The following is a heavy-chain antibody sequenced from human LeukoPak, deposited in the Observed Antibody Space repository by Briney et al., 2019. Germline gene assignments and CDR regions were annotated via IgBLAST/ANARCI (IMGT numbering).Heavy chain of an antibody. CDR2: IRSKANSYAT. D-gene: IGHD2-2*01. CDR1: GFTFSGSA. CDR3: ARGYCSSTNCYSDY. J-gene: IGHJ4*02. Sequence: GGSLRLSCAASGFTFSGSAMHWVRQASGKGLEWVGRIRSKANSYATAYAASVKGRFTISRDNAKNSLYLQMNSLRAEDTAVYYCARGYCSSTNCYSDYWGQGTLVTVSS. V-gene: IGHV3-73*01.